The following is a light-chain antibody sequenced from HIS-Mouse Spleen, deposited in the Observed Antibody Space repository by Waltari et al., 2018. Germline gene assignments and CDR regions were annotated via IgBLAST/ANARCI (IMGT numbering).Light chain of an antibody. CDR2: EGS. J-gene: IGLJ3*02. CDR1: RSDVGSYNF. Sequence: QSALTQPASVSGSPGQSITISCTGTRSDVGSYNFVSWYQQHPRKAPKLMIYEGSKRPSGVSNRFSGSKSGNTASLTISGLQAEDEADYYCCSYAGSSTYWVFGGGTKLTVL. V-gene: IGLV2-23*01. CDR3: CSYAGSSTYWV.